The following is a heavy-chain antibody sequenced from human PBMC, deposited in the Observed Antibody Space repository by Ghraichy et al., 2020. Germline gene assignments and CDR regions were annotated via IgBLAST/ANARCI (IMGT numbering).Heavy chain of an antibody. V-gene: IGHV3-49*04. D-gene: IGHD5-18*01. CDR2: IRSKAYGGTT. CDR3: TRVQLWLKDWWFDP. Sequence: GGSLRLSCTASGFTFGDYAMSWVRQAPGKGLEWVGFIRSKAYGGTTEYAASVKGRFTISRDDSKSIAYLQMNSLKTEDTAVYYCTRVQLWLKDWWFDPWGQGTLVTVSS. J-gene: IGHJ5*02. CDR1: GFTFGDYA.